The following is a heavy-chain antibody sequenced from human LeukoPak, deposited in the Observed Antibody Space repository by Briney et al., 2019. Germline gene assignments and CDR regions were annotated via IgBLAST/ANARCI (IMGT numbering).Heavy chain of an antibody. J-gene: IGHJ5*02. D-gene: IGHD4-17*01. CDR1: GGTFSSYA. V-gene: IGHV1-69*01. CDR2: IIPIFGTA. CDR3: ARDIDYTVTTEERWFDP. Sequence: SVKVSCKASGGTFSSYAISWVRQAPGQGLEWMGGIIPIFGTADYAQKFQGRVTITADESTSTAYMELSSLRSEDTAVYYCARDIDYTVTTEERWFDPWGQGTLVTVSS.